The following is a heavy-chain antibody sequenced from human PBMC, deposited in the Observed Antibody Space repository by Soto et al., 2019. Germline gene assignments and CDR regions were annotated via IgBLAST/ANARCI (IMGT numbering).Heavy chain of an antibody. V-gene: IGHV3-21*01. J-gene: IGHJ4*02. CDR1: GFTFSSYS. CDR2: ISSSSSYI. Sequence: GGSLRLSCAASGFTFSSYSMNWVRHAPGKGLEWVSSISSSSSYIYYADSVKGRFTISRDNAKNSLYLQMNSLRAEDTAVYYCARALNSYGLSFLDYWGQGTLVTVSS. D-gene: IGHD5-18*01. CDR3: ARALNSYGLSFLDY.